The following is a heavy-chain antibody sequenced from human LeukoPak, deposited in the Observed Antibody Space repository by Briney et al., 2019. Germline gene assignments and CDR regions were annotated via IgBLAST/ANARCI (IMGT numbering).Heavy chain of an antibody. CDR3: VSYSSGWYGIDY. CDR1: GGSISSSSYY. V-gene: IGHV4-39*07. CDR2: IYYSGST. D-gene: IGHD6-19*01. Sequence: SETLSLTCTVSGGSISSSSYYWGWIRQPPGKGLEWIGSIYYSGSTYYNPSLKSRVTISVDTSKNQFSLKLSSVTAADTAVYYCVSYSSGWYGIDYWGQGTLVTVSS. J-gene: IGHJ4*02.